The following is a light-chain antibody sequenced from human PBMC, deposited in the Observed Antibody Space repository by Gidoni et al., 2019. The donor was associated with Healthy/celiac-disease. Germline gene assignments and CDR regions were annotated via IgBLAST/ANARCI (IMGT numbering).Light chain of an antibody. V-gene: IGKV1-17*01. Sequence: GVPSRFSGSGSGTEFTLTISSLQPEVFATYYCLQHNSYPLCSFGQGTKLEIK. J-gene: IGKJ2*04. CDR3: LQHNSYPLCS.